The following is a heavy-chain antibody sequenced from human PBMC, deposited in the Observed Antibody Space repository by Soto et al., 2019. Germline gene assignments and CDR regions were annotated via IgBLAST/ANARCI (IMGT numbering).Heavy chain of an antibody. CDR3: ANDPGYSLDY. J-gene: IGHJ4*02. CDR2: IYPSDSET. V-gene: IGHV5-51*01. CDR1: GCRFSNHG. Sequence: SCNGAGCRFSNHGIGCVRQTPGKGLEWMGIIYPSDSETRYSPSFQGQVTISADKSISTASLQLNSVTPEDAAVYYCANDPGYSLDYWGQGTPVTVSS. D-gene: IGHD5-12*01.